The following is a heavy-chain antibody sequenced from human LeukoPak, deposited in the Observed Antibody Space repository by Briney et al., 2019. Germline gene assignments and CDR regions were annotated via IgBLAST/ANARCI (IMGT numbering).Heavy chain of an antibody. V-gene: IGHV3-49*04. CDR2: ISSKAYGGTT. CDR1: GFTFGIYA. J-gene: IGHJ4*02. D-gene: IGHD1-26*01. CDR3: TRDREGATNY. Sequence: PGGSLRLSCTASGFTFGIYALSGVRQAPGKGLEWVGFISSKAYGGTTEYAASVKGRFTISRDDSEGIAYLQMNSLKTEDTAVYYCTRDREGATNYWGQGTLVTVS.